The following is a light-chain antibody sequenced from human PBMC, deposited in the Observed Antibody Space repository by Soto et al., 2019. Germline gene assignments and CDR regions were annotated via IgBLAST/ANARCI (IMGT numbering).Light chain of an antibody. V-gene: IGKV3-20*01. CDR2: GAS. CDR3: QQYGSSPIT. CDR1: QTVGSN. J-gene: IGKJ5*01. Sequence: ERVMTQSPATQSESPGERATLSRRASQTVGSNVAWYQQKPGQAPRLLIYGASSRATGIPDRFSGSGSGTDFTLTISRLEPEDFAVYYCQQYGSSPITFGQGTRLEIK.